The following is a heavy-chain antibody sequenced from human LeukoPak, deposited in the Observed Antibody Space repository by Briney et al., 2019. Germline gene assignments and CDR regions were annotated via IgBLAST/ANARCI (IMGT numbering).Heavy chain of an antibody. CDR2: ISGSGGST. J-gene: IGHJ6*02. CDR1: GFTFSSYA. CDR3: AREKTLEVLYGMDV. Sequence: GGSLRLSCAASGFTFSSYAMSWVRQAPGKGLEWVSAISGSGGSTYYADSVKGRFTISRDNSKNTLYLQMNSLRAEDTAVYYCAREKTLEVLYGMDVWGQGTTVTVSS. V-gene: IGHV3-23*01.